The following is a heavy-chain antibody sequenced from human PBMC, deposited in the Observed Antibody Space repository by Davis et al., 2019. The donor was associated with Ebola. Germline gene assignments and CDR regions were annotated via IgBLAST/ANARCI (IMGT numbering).Heavy chain of an antibody. J-gene: IGHJ5*02. CDR2: IIPILGIA. CDR1: GYTFTSYG. D-gene: IGHD3-10*01. Sequence: SVKVSCKASGYTFTSYGISWVRQAPGQGLEWMGRIIPILGIANYAQKFQGRVTITADKSTSTAYMELSSLRSEDTAVYYCAREGYGSGIHSNWFDPWGQGTLVTVSS. CDR3: AREGYGSGIHSNWFDP. V-gene: IGHV1-69*04.